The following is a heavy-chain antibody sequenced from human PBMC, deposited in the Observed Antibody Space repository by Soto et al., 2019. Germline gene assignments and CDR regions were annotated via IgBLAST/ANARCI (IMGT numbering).Heavy chain of an antibody. CDR3: ARVGAVAGYYYYGMDV. CDR2: INHSGST. D-gene: IGHD6-19*01. CDR1: GGSFSGYY. J-gene: IGHJ6*02. V-gene: IGHV4-34*01. Sequence: SETLSLTCAVYGGSFSGYYWSWIRQPPGKGLEWIGEINHSGSTNYNPSLKSRVTISVDTSKNQFSLKLSSVTAADTAVYYCARVGAVAGYYYYGMDVWGQGTTVTVSS.